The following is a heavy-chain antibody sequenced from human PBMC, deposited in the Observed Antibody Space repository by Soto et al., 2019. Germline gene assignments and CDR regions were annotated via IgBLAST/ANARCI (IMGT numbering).Heavy chain of an antibody. J-gene: IGHJ4*02. D-gene: IGHD6-13*01. V-gene: IGHV4-39*01. CDR2: IYYSGST. CDR1: GGSISSSSYY. CDR3: ARQHRSWAQQADFDY. Sequence: SETLSLTCTVSGGSISSSSYYWGWIRPPPGKGLEWIGSIYYSGSTFYNPSLKSRVTISVDTSKNQFSLKLSSVTAADTAVYYCARQHRSWAQQADFDYWGQGTLVTVSS.